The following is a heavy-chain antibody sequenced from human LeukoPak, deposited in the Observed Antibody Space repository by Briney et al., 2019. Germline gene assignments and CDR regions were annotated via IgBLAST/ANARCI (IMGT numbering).Heavy chain of an antibody. CDR1: GFTFSNYW. J-gene: IGHJ4*02. V-gene: IGHV3-7*01. CDR2: IKQDGSEI. Sequence: GGSLRLSCAASGFTFSNYWMSWVRQSPGKGLEWVANIKQDGSEIYYVDSVKGRFTISRDNAKNSLYLQMNSLRAGDTAVYYCARDGSGWSAYWGQGTLVTVSS. CDR3: ARDGSGWSAY. D-gene: IGHD6-19*01.